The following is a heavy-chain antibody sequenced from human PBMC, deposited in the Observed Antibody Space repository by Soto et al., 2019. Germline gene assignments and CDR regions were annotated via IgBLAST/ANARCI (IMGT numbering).Heavy chain of an antibody. V-gene: IGHV1-69*12. CDR2: IIPIFGTA. J-gene: IGHJ6*02. CDR3: DRGVTDIGYYCGMHV. CDR1: GGTFSGYA. Sequence: QVQLVQSGAEVKKPGSSVKVSCKASGGTFSGYAISWVRQAPGQGLEWMEGIIPIFGTANYAQKFQGRVTITADESMSTADMELSSLRSKDTAVYYCDRGVTDIGYYCGMHVWGQVRTLTVSS. D-gene: IGHD2-15*01.